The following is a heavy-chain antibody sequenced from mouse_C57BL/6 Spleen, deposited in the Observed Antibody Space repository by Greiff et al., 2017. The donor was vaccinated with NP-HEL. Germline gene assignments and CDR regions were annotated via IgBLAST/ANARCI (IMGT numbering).Heavy chain of an antibody. V-gene: IGHV1-22*01. CDR3: AIDYYGSSSGYMDY. D-gene: IGHD1-1*01. CDR1: GYTFTDYN. J-gene: IGHJ4*01. Sequence: VQLQQSGPELVKPGASVKMSCKASGYTFTDYNMHWVKQSHGKSLEWIGYINPNNGGTSYNQKFKGKATLTVNKSSSTAYMELRSLTSEDSAVYYCAIDYYGSSSGYMDYWGQGTSVTVSS. CDR2: INPNNGGT.